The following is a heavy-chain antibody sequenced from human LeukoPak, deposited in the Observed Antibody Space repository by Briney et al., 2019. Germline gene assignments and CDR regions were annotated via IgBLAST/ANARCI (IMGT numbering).Heavy chain of an antibody. CDR1: GFTFSSYS. Sequence: GGSLRLSCAASGFTFSSYSMNWVRQAPGKGLEWVSGITGNGGSVGYADSMKGRFIISRDNAKNSLYLQMNSLRDEDTALYYCARDHVGSGYYYFDSWGQGTLVTVSS. V-gene: IGHV3-20*04. J-gene: IGHJ4*02. CDR2: ITGNGGSV. CDR3: ARDHVGSGYYYFDS. D-gene: IGHD3-22*01.